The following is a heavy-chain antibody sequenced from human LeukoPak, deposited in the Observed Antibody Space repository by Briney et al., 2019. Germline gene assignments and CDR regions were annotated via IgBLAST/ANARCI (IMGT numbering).Heavy chain of an antibody. CDR1: GYTFTSYD. D-gene: IGHD3-3*01. CDR3: ARVSNYDFWSGGSNWFDP. CDR2: MNPNSGNT. J-gene: IGHJ5*02. Sequence: ASVKVSCKASGYTFTSYDINWVRQATGQGLEWMGWMNPNSGNTGYAQKFQGRVTITRNTSISTAYMGLSSLRSEDTAVYYCARVSNYDFWSGGSNWFDPWGQGTLVTVSS. V-gene: IGHV1-8*03.